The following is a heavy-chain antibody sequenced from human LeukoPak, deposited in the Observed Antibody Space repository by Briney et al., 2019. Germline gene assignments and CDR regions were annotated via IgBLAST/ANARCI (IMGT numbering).Heavy chain of an antibody. D-gene: IGHD3-3*01. CDR1: GHTFTGYS. J-gene: IGHJ4*02. CDR2: INPNSGGT. V-gene: IGHV1-2*02. Sequence: AAVKVSCKCSGHTFTGYSMHWVRQAPGQGLEWMGGINPNSGGTNYAQTFQGRVTMTRDTSISTAYMELSRLRSDDTAVYCCARDVTIFGVVSWGQGTLVTVSS. CDR3: ARDVTIFGVVS.